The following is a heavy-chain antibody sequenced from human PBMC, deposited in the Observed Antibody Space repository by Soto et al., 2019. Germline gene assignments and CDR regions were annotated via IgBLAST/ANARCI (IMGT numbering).Heavy chain of an antibody. CDR3: ARDPPMTGLFDY. CDR2: INPSGGYT. Sequence: QVQLVQSGAEVKKPGASVKVSCKASGHSSSSYFMHWVRQAPGQGLEGMGVINPSGGYTSFTQKFQRRVPVTRATSTNTVYMEFSSLRFEDTAVYYCARDPPMTGLFDYWGQGALVSVSS. J-gene: IGHJ4*02. D-gene: IGHD3-9*01. CDR1: GHSSSSYF. V-gene: IGHV1-46*01.